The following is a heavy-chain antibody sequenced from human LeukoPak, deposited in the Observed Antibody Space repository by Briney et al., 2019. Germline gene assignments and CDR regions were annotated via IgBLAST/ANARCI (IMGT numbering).Heavy chain of an antibody. CDR3: ARVSLGYCTTSSCYDVRFDY. V-gene: IGHV4-59*01. Sequence: SETLSLTCTVSAGSISNYYWSWIRQPPGKGLEWIGYIYYSGSTDYSPSLKGRVTISVDTSKDQFSLKLSSVTAADTAVYYCARVSLGYCTTSSCYDVRFDYWGQGTLVTVSS. CDR1: AGSISNYY. J-gene: IGHJ4*02. CDR2: IYYSGST. D-gene: IGHD2-2*01.